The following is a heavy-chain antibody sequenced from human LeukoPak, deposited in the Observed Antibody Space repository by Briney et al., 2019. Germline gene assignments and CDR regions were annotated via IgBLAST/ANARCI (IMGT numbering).Heavy chain of an antibody. V-gene: IGHV1-2*02. CDR2: INPNSGGT. CDR1: GYTFTGYY. J-gene: IGHJ4*02. Sequence: ASVKVSCKASGYTFTGYYMHWVRQAPGQGLEWMGWINPNSGGTNYAQKFQGRVTMTRDTSTSTVYMELSSLRSEDTAVYYCARRATYRYGSGSMYFDYWGQGTLVTVSS. D-gene: IGHD3-10*01. CDR3: ARRATYRYGSGSMYFDY.